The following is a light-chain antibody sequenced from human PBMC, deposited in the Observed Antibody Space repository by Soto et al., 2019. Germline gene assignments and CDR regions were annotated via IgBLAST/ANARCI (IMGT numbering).Light chain of an antibody. J-gene: IGKJ2*01. CDR3: MPATHWPRT. V-gene: IGKV2-30*01. Sequence: DVVMTQSPLSLPVTLGQPASISCRSSQSLVYSDGNTYLNWFQQRPGKSPRRLIYKVSNRGSGVPDGFSGSGSGADVILKISRVEAEDVGGYYCMPATHWPRTFGQGTKLEIK. CDR1: QSLVYSDGNTY. CDR2: KVS.